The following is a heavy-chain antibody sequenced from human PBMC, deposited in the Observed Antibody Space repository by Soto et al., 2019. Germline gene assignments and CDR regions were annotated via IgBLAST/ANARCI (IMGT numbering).Heavy chain of an antibody. Sequence: ASVKVSCKASGYTFTSYGISCVRQAPGQGLEWMGWISAYNGNTNYAQKLQGRVTMTTDTSTSTAYMELRSLRSDDTAVYYCAARGYSYGYKVSYGMEVWGQGTTVTVSS. CDR1: GYTFTSYG. V-gene: IGHV1-18*01. CDR2: ISAYNGNT. D-gene: IGHD5-18*01. CDR3: AARGYSYGYKVSYGMEV. J-gene: IGHJ6*02.